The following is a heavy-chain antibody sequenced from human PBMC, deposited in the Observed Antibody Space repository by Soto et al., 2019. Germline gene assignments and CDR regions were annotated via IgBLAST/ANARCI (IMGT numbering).Heavy chain of an antibody. CDR3: AKDWPLTTGYYYGMDV. V-gene: IGHV3-23*01. D-gene: IGHD4-4*01. J-gene: IGHJ6*02. CDR1: GFTFSSYA. Sequence: GGSLRLSCAASGFTFSSYAMSWVRQAPGKGLEWVSAISGSGGSTYYADSVKGRFTISRDNSKNTLYLQMNSLRAEDTAVYYCAKDWPLTTGYYYGMDVWGQGTTVTVSS. CDR2: ISGSGGST.